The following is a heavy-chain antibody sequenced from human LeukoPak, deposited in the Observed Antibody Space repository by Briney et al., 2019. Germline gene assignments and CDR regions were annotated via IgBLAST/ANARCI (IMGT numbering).Heavy chain of an antibody. CDR2: INPSGSDK. V-gene: IGHV3-7*01. CDR1: GFTLSNSW. J-gene: IGHJ6*02. CDR3: AREMIRLRPDIRYYGMDV. Sequence: PGGSLRLSCAGSGFTLSNSWMGWVRQAPGKGLEWVANINPSGSDKYYVDSAEGRFTVSRDNSKNTLYLQMNSLRAEDTAVYYCAREMIRLRPDIRYYGMDVWGQGTTVTVSS. D-gene: IGHD3-9*01.